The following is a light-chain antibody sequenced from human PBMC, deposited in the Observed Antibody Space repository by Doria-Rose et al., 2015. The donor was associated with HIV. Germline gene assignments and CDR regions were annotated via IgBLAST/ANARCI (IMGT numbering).Light chain of an antibody. Sequence: TQSPESLGMSLGERATLNCKSSQSLLYTSKNYLAWYQQKPGQPPKLLIYWVSTRQSGVPARFSGSGSGTDFTLTISSLEAEDVAVYYCQQYYDTPSFGPGTTVDIK. J-gene: IGKJ3*01. V-gene: IGKV4-1*01. CDR3: QQYYDTPS. CDR2: WVS. CDR1: QSLLYTSKNY.